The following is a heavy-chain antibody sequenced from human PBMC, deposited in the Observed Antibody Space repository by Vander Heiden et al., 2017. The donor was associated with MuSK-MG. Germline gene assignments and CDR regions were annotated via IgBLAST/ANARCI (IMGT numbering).Heavy chain of an antibody. J-gene: IGHJ6*02. CDR2: IRIKANSYAT. Sequence: EVQLVAWGGGLGPPAGSPTLYCAASGVTFSGPVRHWFCQAYGKGLGWVGRIRIKANSYATAYAASVQGSVTISRDDSKNTAYLQMNSLKTEDTAVYYCTRAPAPERYCSGGSCPYYYYGMDVWGQGTTVTVSS. V-gene: IGHV3-73*01. D-gene: IGHD2-15*01. CDR3: TRAPAPERYCSGGSCPYYYYGMDV. CDR1: GVTFSGPV.